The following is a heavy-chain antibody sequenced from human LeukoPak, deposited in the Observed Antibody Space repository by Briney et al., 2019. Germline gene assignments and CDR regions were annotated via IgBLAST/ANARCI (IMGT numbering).Heavy chain of an antibody. J-gene: IGHJ4*02. Sequence: GESLRISCKGSGYSFTSYWIGWVRQMPGKGLEWMGIIYPGDSDTRYSPSFQGQVTISADKSISTAYLQWSSLKASDTAMYYCARGQSEYYYDSSCPPNYWGQGTLVTVSS. CDR3: ARGQSEYYYDSSCPPNY. CDR1: GYSFTSYW. CDR2: IYPGDSDT. V-gene: IGHV5-51*01. D-gene: IGHD3-22*01.